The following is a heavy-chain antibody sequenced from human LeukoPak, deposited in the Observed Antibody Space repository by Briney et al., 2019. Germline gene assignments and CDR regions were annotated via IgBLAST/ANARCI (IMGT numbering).Heavy chain of an antibody. Sequence: SETLSLTCTVSGGSISSGDHYWSWIRQPPGKGLEWIGYIYYSGSTYYNPSLKSRVTISLDTSKNQFSLKLSSVTAADTAVYYCARDLWDYGDYVTGAFDIWGQGTMVIVSS. CDR2: IYYSGST. J-gene: IGHJ3*02. CDR3: ARDLWDYGDYVTGAFDI. D-gene: IGHD4-17*01. CDR1: GGSISSGDHY. V-gene: IGHV4-30-4*01.